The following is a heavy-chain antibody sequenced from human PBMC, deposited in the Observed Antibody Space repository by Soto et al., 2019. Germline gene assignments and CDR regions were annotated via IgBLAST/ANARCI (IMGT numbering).Heavy chain of an antibody. D-gene: IGHD3-3*01. V-gene: IGHV4-31*03. CDR2: IYYSGST. Sequence: QVQLQESGPGLVKPSQTLSLTCTVSGGSISSGGYYWSWIRQHPGKGLEWIGYIYYSGSTYYNPSLKSRVTISVDTSKNQFSLKLSSVTAADTAVYYCARKGGTIFGVVTPSSSDWFDPWGQGTLVTVSS. CDR3: ARKGGTIFGVVTPSSSDWFDP. J-gene: IGHJ5*02. CDR1: GGSISSGGYY.